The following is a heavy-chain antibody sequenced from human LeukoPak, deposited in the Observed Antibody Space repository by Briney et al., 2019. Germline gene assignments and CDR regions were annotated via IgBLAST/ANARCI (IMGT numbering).Heavy chain of an antibody. J-gene: IGHJ4*02. CDR1: GFTFSSYA. D-gene: IGHD3-10*01. Sequence: HPGGSLRPSCAASGFTFSSYAMSWVRQAPGKGLEWVSAISGSGGSTYYADSVKGRFTISRDNSKNTLYLQMNSLRAEDTAVYYCAKDGLWFGELPDRFDYWGQGTLVTGSS. CDR3: AKDGLWFGELPDRFDY. CDR2: ISGSGGST. V-gene: IGHV3-23*01.